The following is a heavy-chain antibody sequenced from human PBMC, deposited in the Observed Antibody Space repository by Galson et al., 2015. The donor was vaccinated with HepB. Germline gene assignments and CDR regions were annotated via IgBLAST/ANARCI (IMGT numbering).Heavy chain of an antibody. Sequence: SVKVSCKSPGGTFSIYAISWVRQAPVQGLEWMGGIIPIFGTANYAQKFQGRVTITAEESTSTAYMELSSLRSEDTAVYYCARDLVYSGKSEADYSGQGTLVTVSS. J-gene: IGHJ4*02. V-gene: IGHV1-69*13. CDR2: IIPIFGTA. CDR3: ARDLVYSGKSEADY. D-gene: IGHD4-23*01. CDR1: GGTFSIYA.